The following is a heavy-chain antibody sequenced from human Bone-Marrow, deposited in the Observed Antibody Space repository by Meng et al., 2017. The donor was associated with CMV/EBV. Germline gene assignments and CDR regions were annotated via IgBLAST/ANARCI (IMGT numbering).Heavy chain of an antibody. V-gene: IGHV3-48*04. D-gene: IGHD3-22*01. CDR1: GFRFSDHG. Sequence: GESLKIYCAASGFRFSDHGMNWVRQAPGKGLEWVSYISGRSNTIYYADSVKGRFTISRDNARNSLFLQMSSLRAEDTAVYYCASEIGNYYDISGYYFLGYFDCWGQGTQVTVSS. J-gene: IGHJ4*02. CDR2: ISGRSNTI. CDR3: ASEIGNYYDISGYYFLGYFDC.